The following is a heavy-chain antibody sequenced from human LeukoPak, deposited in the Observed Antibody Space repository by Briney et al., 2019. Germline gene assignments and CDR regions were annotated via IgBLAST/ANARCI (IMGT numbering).Heavy chain of an antibody. CDR1: GGSMSTYY. J-gene: IGHJ4*02. V-gene: IGHV4-59*01. Sequence: PSETLSLTCTVSGGSMSTYYWTWIRQPPGKGLEWIGFIYYTGSTNYNPSLKSRVTISVDTSKNQFSLKLSSVTAADTAVYYCARDRGYEAFDYWGQGTLVTVSS. CDR3: ARDRGYEAFDY. D-gene: IGHD5-12*01. CDR2: IYYTGST.